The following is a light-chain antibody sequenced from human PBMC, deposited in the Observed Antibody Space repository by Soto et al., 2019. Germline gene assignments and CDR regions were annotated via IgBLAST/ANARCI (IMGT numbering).Light chain of an antibody. Sequence: VSRGETTSRSWTASQSLNTDLAWYQQKPGQAPRLLIYGASTRATGIPARFSGSGSGTEFTLTICSLQSEDFAVYCCQQYNNWPPWTFGQGTKVDIK. CDR1: QSLNTD. J-gene: IGKJ1*01. CDR2: GAS. CDR3: QQYNNWPPWT. V-gene: IGKV3-15*01.